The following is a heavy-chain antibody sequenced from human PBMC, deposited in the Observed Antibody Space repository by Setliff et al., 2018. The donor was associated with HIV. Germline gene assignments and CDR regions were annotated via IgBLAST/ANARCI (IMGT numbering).Heavy chain of an antibody. CDR2: ISGSGGTT. D-gene: IGHD3-3*01. V-gene: IGHV3-23*01. CDR1: GFAFSSYA. CDR3: AKGSGKITIYYYYMDV. Sequence: LRLSCAGSGFAFSSYAMSWVRQAPGKGLEWVSAISGSGGTTNYADSVKGRFTISRDNSKNTLYLQMNSLRADDTAVYYCAKGSGKITIYYYYMDVWGKGTTVTVSS. J-gene: IGHJ6*03.